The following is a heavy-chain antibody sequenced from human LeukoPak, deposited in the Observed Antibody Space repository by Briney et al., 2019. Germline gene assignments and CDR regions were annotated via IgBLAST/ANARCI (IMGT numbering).Heavy chain of an antibody. CDR1: DYPITGGYY. CDR3: ARLLDYGARNFDH. CDR2: IYHSGST. J-gene: IGHJ4*02. Sequence: PSETLSLTCGVSDYPITGGYYWARIRQPPGKGLEWIGSIYHSGSTYYNPSLKSRVIISVDTSKNQFSLKLSSVTAADTAVYYCARLLDYGARNFDHWGQGTLVTVSS. D-gene: IGHD4-17*01. V-gene: IGHV4-38-2*01.